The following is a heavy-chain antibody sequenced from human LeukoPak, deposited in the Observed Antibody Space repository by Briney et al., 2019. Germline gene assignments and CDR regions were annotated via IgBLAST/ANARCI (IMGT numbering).Heavy chain of an antibody. CDR1: GGSISSSSYY. Sequence: PSETLSLTCTVSGGSISSSSYYWGWIRQPPGKGLEWIGSIYYSGSTYYNPSLKSRVTISVDTSKNQFSLKLSSVTAADTAVYYCVSLRVVPAAMRHYYYYYGMDVWGQGTTVTVSS. CDR2: IYYSGST. J-gene: IGHJ6*02. D-gene: IGHD2-2*01. CDR3: VSLRVVPAAMRHYYYYYGMDV. V-gene: IGHV4-39*01.